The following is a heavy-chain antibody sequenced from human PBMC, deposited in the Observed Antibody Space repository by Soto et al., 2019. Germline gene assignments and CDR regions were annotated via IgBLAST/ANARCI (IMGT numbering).Heavy chain of an antibody. CDR3: AKGIDYSNYGTFDY. CDR2: ISGSGGST. D-gene: IGHD4-4*01. CDR1: GFSFSSYG. J-gene: IGHJ4*02. Sequence: EVQLLESGGGLVQPGGSLRLSCAASGFSFSSYGMSWVRQAPGKGLEWVSTISGSGGSTYYADSVKGRFTISRDNSKNTLYLQMNSLRAEDTAVYYCAKGIDYSNYGTFDYWGQGTLVTVSS. V-gene: IGHV3-23*01.